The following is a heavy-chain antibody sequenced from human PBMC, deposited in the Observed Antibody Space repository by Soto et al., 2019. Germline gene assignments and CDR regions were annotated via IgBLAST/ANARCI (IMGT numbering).Heavy chain of an antibody. CDR2: IYYSGST. D-gene: IGHD3-10*01. Sequence: QVQLQESGPGLVKPSETLSLTCTASGGSISSYYWSWIRQPPGKGLEWIGYIYYSGSTNYNPSLKCRVTISVDTSKNQFALKLSSVAAADTAVYYCAGIVWFGQLLGLDAFDIWGQGTMVTVSS. CDR3: AGIVWFGQLLGLDAFDI. CDR1: GGSISSYY. J-gene: IGHJ3*02. V-gene: IGHV4-59*08.